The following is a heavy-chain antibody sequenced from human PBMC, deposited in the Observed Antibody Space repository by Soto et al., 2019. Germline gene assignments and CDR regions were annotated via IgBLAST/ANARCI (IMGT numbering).Heavy chain of an antibody. Sequence: PLSLTCAVSGGSISSGGYSWSWIRQPPGKGLEWIGYIYHSGSTYYNPSLKSRVTISVDTSKNQFSLKLSSVTAADTAVYYCARRYGKNAFDIWGQGTMVTVSS. CDR1: GGSISSGGYS. D-gene: IGHD5-18*01. V-gene: IGHV4-30-2*02. J-gene: IGHJ3*02. CDR2: IYHSGST. CDR3: ARRYGKNAFDI.